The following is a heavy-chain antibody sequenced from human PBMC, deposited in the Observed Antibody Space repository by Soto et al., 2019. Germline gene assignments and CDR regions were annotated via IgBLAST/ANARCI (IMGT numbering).Heavy chain of an antibody. D-gene: IGHD1-20*01. CDR1: GFTFSSYA. Sequence: GGSLRLSCAASGFTFSSYAMSWVHQAPGKGLEWVSAISGSGGSTYYADSVKGRFTISRDNSKNTLYLQMNSLRAEETAVYYCAKGFPPINNWNESEFDYWGQGTLVTVSS. V-gene: IGHV3-23*01. CDR2: ISGSGGST. J-gene: IGHJ4*02. CDR3: AKGFPPINNWNESEFDY.